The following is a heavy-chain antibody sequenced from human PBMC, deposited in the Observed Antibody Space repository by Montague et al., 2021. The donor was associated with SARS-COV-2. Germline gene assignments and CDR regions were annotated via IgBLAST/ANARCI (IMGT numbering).Heavy chain of an antibody. CDR3: VKDYCDPNNVCSGVFFDD. J-gene: IGHJ4*02. CDR2: IIEPGGGA. CDR1: GFPFRIYA. Sequence: SLRLSCAASGFPFRIYAMSWVRQAPGEGLEWVSGIIEPGGGALYADSVKVRFTIFRDRSTDKLYLQMNSLRAEDTAVYYCVKDYCDPNNVCSGVFFDDWGQGILVTVSS. D-gene: IGHD2-21*01. V-gene: IGHV3-23*01.